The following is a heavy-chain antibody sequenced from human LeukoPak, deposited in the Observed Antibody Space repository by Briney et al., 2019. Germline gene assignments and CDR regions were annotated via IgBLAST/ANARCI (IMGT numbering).Heavy chain of an antibody. V-gene: IGHV3-48*02. D-gene: IGHD5-12*01. CDR1: GFSFSIYN. CDR2: ISSGSGTI. Sequence: PGGSLRLSCAASGFSFSIYNMNWVRQAPGKGLEWISYISSGSGTIFYADSVKGRFTISRDNAKNSVYLQMTSLRDADTAVYYCAREGSDYDVDYWGQGTLVTVSS. CDR3: AREGSDYDVDY. J-gene: IGHJ4*02.